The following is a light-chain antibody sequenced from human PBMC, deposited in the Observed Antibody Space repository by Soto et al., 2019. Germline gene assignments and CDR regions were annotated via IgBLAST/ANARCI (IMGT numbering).Light chain of an antibody. Sequence: QSALTQPASVSGSPGQSITISCTGTSSDVGAYNYVSWYQHHPGKAPKLMIYDVSNRPSGVSNRFSGSKSGNTASLTISGLQAEAEADYYCSSYTSSSTYYVFGTGTKLTVL. V-gene: IGLV2-14*03. J-gene: IGLJ1*01. CDR2: DVS. CDR3: SSYTSSSTYYV. CDR1: SSDVGAYNY.